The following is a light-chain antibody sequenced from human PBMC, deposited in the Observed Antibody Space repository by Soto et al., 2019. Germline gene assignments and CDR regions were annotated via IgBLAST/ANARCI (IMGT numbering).Light chain of an antibody. Sequence: EIVMTQSPATLSVSPGERATLSCRASRSVSSDLAWYQQKPGQAPRLLISAASTRSTGISTKFSGSGSGTEFTLTVSSLQSEDSAVYYCKQYNNWYALGQGTKLEIK. J-gene: IGKJ2*01. CDR3: KQYNNWYA. CDR2: AAS. V-gene: IGKV3-15*01. CDR1: RSVSSD.